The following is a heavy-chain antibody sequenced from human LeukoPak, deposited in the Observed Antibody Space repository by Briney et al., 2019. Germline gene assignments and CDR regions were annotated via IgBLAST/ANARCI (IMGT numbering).Heavy chain of an antibody. CDR1: GFTFSDYY. J-gene: IGHJ4*02. Sequence: GGSLRLSCAASGFTFSDYYMSWIRQAPGKGLEWVANIKQDGSEKYYVDSVKGRFTISRDNSKNTLYLQMNSLRAEDTAVYYCAKEVDTAMVTHYWGQGTLVTVSS. D-gene: IGHD5-18*01. CDR2: IKQDGSEK. V-gene: IGHV3-7*03. CDR3: AKEVDTAMVTHY.